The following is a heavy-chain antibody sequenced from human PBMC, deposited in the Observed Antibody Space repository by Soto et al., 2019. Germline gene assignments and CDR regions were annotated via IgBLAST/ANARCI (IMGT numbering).Heavy chain of an antibody. Sequence: QVQLVQSGAEVKKPGSSVKVSCKASGGTFSSYAISWVRQAPGQGLEWMGGIIPIFGTANYAQKFHGRVTITADESTSTAYVELSSLGSEDTAVYYCASSRDIVVVPAAIYFDYWGQGTLVTVSS. CDR2: IIPIFGTA. J-gene: IGHJ4*02. D-gene: IGHD2-2*02. CDR1: GGTFSSYA. CDR3: ASSRDIVVVPAAIYFDY. V-gene: IGHV1-69*01.